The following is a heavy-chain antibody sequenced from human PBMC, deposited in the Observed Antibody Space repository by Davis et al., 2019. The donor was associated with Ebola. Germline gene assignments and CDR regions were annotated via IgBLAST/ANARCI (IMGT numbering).Heavy chain of an antibody. CDR1: GFTFSSFE. CDR3: ARDRVGLLFEYFDY. CDR2: ISNSATSTTI. V-gene: IGHV3-48*03. J-gene: IGHJ4*02. Sequence: PGGSLRLSCAASGFTFSSFEMNWVRQAPGKGLEWVSYISNSATSTTIYYADSVKGRFTISRDDAKNSLYLQMNSLRAEDTAVYYCARDRVGLLFEYFDYWGQGTLVTVSS. D-gene: IGHD3-3*01.